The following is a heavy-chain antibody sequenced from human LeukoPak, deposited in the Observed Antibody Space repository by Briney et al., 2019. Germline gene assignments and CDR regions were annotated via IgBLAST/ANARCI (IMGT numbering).Heavy chain of an antibody. V-gene: IGHV5-51*01. CDR2: IYPDDSDT. CDR3: ARQPRYATGWYLDF. D-gene: IGHD2-8*02. J-gene: IGHJ4*02. Sequence: GESLKISCKGSGYTFTNYWIGWVSQMPGKGLEWMGCIYPDDSDTRYSPSFKGQVTISVDKSITTAHPQWSSLKASDSAMYYCARQPRYATGWYLDFWRQGTLVTDST. CDR1: GYTFTNYW.